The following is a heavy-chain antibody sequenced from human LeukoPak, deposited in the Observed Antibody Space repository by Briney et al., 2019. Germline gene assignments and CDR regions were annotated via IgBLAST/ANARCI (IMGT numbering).Heavy chain of an antibody. J-gene: IGHJ4*02. CDR1: GGSISSSN. V-gene: IGHV3-23*01. D-gene: IGHD2-2*01. CDR2: ISGSGGST. CDR3: AKGVLPVVVPAATPFDY. Sequence: ETLSLTCAVSGGSISSSNWWSWVRQPPGKGLEWVSAISGSGGSTYYADSVKGRFTISRDNSKNTLYLQMSSLRAEDTAVYYCAKGVLPVVVPAATPFDYWGQGTLVTVSS.